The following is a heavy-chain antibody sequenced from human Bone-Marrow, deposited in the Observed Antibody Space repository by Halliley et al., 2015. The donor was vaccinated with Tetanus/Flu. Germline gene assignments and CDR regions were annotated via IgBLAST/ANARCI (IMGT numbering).Heavy chain of an antibody. CDR2: IGTEGSKA. V-gene: IGHV3-74*01. D-gene: IGHD2-8*01. Sequence: VWVSKIGTEGSKATYADSVKGRFSISRDNTKNTLYLQMTSLRAEDTAVYYCTRDVPNSRFDPWGQGTLVTVSS. J-gene: IGHJ5*02. CDR3: TRDVPNSRFDP.